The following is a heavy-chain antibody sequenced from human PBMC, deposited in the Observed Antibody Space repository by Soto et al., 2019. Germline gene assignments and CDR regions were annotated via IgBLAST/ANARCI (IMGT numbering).Heavy chain of an antibody. V-gene: IGHV3-7*01. D-gene: IGHD3-10*01. CDR1: GFTFSPYY. J-gene: IGHJ4*02. CDR2: TTQVGNDK. Sequence: PGGSLRLSCAASGFTFSPYYMSWVRQAPGKGLEWLAMTTQVGNDKHYVDSVRGRFTISRDSAKNTLSLQTNSLRAEDTAVYYCVRGEEYYDTGSYYFVDYWGQGTLVTVSS. CDR3: VRGEEYYDTGSYYFVDY.